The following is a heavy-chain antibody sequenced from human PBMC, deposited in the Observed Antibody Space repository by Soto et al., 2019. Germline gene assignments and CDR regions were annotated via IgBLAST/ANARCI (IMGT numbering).Heavy chain of an antibody. V-gene: IGHV3-23*01. CDR3: AKWSSGYYFTGGKFDP. CDR1: GFTFSTYT. J-gene: IGHJ5*02. Sequence: GGSLRLSCAASGFTFSTYTMNWVRQAPGKGLEWVSGINAPGSPTYYAASVKGRFTVSRDNSKNTLYLQMNSLRAEDTAVYYCAKWSSGYYFTGGKFDPWGQGTLVTVSS. D-gene: IGHD3-22*01. CDR2: INAPGSPT.